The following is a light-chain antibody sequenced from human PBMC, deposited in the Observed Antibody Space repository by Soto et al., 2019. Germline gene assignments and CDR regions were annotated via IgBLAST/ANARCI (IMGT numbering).Light chain of an antibody. J-gene: IGKJ5*01. CDR1: QSVSSRY. Sequence: SEFTHSPSSLCLSLCEIASLYRRAIQSVSSRYLAWYQQKPGQAHKLLIFGASIRATDIPDRFSGSGSGTQFTLTISRLQSADSAVYFCQQNTRWHYILFGQGTRLEIK. CDR3: QQNTRWHYIL. CDR2: GAS. V-gene: IGKV3D-20*02.